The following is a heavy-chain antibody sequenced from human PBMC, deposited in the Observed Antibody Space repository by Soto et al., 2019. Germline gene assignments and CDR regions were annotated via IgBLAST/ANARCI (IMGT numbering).Heavy chain of an antibody. CDR3: ARSVEGHFDY. D-gene: IGHD6-19*01. J-gene: IGHJ4*02. CDR2: ITSDTKTI. CDR1: GFRFSIYS. Sequence: EVQLVESGGNLVQPGGSLRLSCAASGFRFSIYSMNWVRQAPGKGLEWSAYITSDTKTIKYADSVKGRFTISRDKDNNSVYLQMNSLRDEDTAVYYCARSVEGHFDYWGQGTVVTVSA. V-gene: IGHV3-48*02.